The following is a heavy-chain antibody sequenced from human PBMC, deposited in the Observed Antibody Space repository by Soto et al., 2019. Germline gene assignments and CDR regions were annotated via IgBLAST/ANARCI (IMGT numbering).Heavy chain of an antibody. CDR2: IIPIFGTA. J-gene: IGHJ6*02. CDR3: ARNDNCGAPYGMDV. D-gene: IGHD1-20*01. Sequence: ASVKVSCKASGGTFSSYAISWVRQAPGQGLEWMGGIIPIFGTANYAQKFQGRVTITADESTSTAYMELSSLRSEDTAVYYCARNDNCGAPYGMDVCDQGTTVTVSS. CDR1: GGTFSSYA. V-gene: IGHV1-69*13.